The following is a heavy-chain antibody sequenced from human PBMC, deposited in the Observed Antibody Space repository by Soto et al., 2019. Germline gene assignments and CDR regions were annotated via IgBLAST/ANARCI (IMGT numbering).Heavy chain of an antibody. Sequence: QMQLVQSGPEVKKPGTSVKVSCKASGFTFTSSAMQWVRPARGQRLEWIGWIVVGSGNTNYAQKFQERVTITRDMATSTAYMELSSLRSEDTAVYYCAADRAYCSSTSCYDAFDIWGQGTMVTVSS. CDR3: AADRAYCSSTSCYDAFDI. CDR1: GFTFTSSA. J-gene: IGHJ3*02. D-gene: IGHD2-2*01. CDR2: IVVGSGNT. V-gene: IGHV1-58*02.